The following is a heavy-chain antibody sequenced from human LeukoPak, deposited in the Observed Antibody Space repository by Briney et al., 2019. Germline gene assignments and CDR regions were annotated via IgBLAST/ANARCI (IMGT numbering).Heavy chain of an antibody. J-gene: IGHJ4*02. Sequence: PGGSLRLSCAASGFTFSSYAMSWVRQAPGKGLEWVSAISGSGGSTYYADSVKGRFTISRDNSKNTLYLQMNSLRAEDTAVYYCAKAPSYSGSYLVCFDYWGQGTLVTVSS. CDR2: ISGSGGST. D-gene: IGHD1-26*01. CDR3: AKAPSYSGSYLVCFDY. CDR1: GFTFSSYA. V-gene: IGHV3-23*01.